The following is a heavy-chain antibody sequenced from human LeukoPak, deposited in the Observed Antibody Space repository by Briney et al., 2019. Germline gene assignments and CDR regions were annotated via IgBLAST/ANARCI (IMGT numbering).Heavy chain of an antibody. D-gene: IGHD6-6*01. CDR2: ISSSGSTI. Sequence: GGSLRLSCAASGFTFSDYYLSWIRPAPGKGLEWVSYISSSGSTIYYADSVKGRFTISRDNAKNSLYLQMNSLTAEDTAVYYCAREGSYSSSPGYWGQGTLVTVSS. V-gene: IGHV3-11*01. CDR1: GFTFSDYY. J-gene: IGHJ4*02. CDR3: AREGSYSSSPGY.